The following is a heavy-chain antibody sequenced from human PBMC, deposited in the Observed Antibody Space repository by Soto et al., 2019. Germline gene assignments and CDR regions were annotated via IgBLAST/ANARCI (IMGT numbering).Heavy chain of an antibody. V-gene: IGHV1-18*01. CDR2: ISAYNGNT. Sequence: ASVKVSCKASGYTFTSYGISWVRQAPGQGLEWMGWISAYNGNTNYAQKLQGRVTMTTDTSTSTAYMELRSLRSDDTAVYYCARFYCSGGSCYSRVGWFDPWGQGTLVTVS. J-gene: IGHJ5*02. D-gene: IGHD2-15*01. CDR1: GYTFTSYG. CDR3: ARFYCSGGSCYSRVGWFDP.